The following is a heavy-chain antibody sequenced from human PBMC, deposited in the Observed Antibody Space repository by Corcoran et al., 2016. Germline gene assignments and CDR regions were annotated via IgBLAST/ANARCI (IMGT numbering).Heavy chain of an antibody. CDR2: IIPIFGTA. CDR1: GGTFSSYA. D-gene: IGHD1-1*01. Sequence: QVQLVQSGAEVKKPGSSVKVSCKASGGTFSSYAISWVRQAPGQGLEWMGGIIPIFGTANYAQKFQGRLTITADESTSTAYMELSSLRSEDTAVYYCARGLPERNLPAEYFQHWGQGTLVTVSS. J-gene: IGHJ1*01. V-gene: IGHV1-69*01. CDR3: ARGLPERNLPAEYFQH.